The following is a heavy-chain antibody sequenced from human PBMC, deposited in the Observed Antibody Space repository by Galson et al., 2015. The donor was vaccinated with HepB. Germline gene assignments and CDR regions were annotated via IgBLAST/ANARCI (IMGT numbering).Heavy chain of an antibody. Sequence: SLRLSCAASGFTFNSHWMTWVRQAPGKGLEWVANIKQDGSERYYVDSVKGRFIISRDNTKNSMFLEMNSVRAEDTAVYYCARGYCSGGSCYRSGFDIWGQGTKVTVST. D-gene: IGHD2-15*01. V-gene: IGHV3-7*03. CDR2: IKQDGSER. CDR1: GFTFNSHW. J-gene: IGHJ3*02. CDR3: ARGYCSGGSCYRSGFDI.